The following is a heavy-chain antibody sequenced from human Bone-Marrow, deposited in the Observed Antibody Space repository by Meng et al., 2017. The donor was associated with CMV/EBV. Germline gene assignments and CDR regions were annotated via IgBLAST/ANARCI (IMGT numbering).Heavy chain of an antibody. CDR3: ARAAITMIVHYGMDV. CDR2: INPSGGST. Sequence: ASVKVSCKASGYTFTSYYMHWVRQAPGQGLEWMGIINPSGGSTSYAQKFQGRVTMTRDTSTSTVYMELSSLRSEDTAVYYCARAAITMIVHYGMDVWGQGTTVTGSS. J-gene: IGHJ6*01. V-gene: IGHV1-46*01. CDR1: GYTFTSYY. D-gene: IGHD3-22*01.